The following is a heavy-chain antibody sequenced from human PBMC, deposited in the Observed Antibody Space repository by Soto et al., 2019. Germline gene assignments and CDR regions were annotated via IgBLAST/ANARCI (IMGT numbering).Heavy chain of an antibody. J-gene: IGHJ6*02. V-gene: IGHV3-7*03. CDR2: IKEDGSEK. CDR1: GLIFSTHL. CDR3: ARPRFRGMDV. D-gene: IGHD3-10*01. Sequence: PGGSLRLSCVGSGLIFSTHLMSWVRQAPGKGLEWVANIKEDGSEKYYVESVKGRFIISRDNAKNSLYLQMNSLRDEDTAVYYCARPRFRGMDVWGQGTTVTVSS.